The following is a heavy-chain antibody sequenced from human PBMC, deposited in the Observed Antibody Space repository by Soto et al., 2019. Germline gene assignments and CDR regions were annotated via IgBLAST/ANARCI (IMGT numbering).Heavy chain of an antibody. CDR1: GGSISSGDYY. CDR3: AREEQQLVYFDY. CDR2: IYYSGST. D-gene: IGHD6-13*01. J-gene: IGHJ4*02. V-gene: IGHV4-30-4*01. Sequence: PSETLSLTCTVSGGSISSGDYYWSWIRQPPGKGLEWIGYIYYSGSTYYNPSLKSRVTISVDTSKNQFSLKLSSVTAADTAVYYCAREEQQLVYFDYWGREPWSPSPQ.